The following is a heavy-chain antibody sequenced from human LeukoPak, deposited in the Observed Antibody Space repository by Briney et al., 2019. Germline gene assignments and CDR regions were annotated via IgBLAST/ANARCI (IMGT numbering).Heavy chain of an antibody. J-gene: IGHJ4*02. V-gene: IGHV4-59*12. CDR3: AREGIAAVPFDY. CDR2: IYYSGST. Sequence: NPSETLSLTCTVSGGSISSYYWSWIRQPPGKGLEWIGYIYYSGSTNYNPSLKSRVTISVDTSKNQFSLKLSSVTAADTAVYYCAREGIAAVPFDYWGQGTLVTVSS. CDR1: GGSISSYY. D-gene: IGHD6-13*01.